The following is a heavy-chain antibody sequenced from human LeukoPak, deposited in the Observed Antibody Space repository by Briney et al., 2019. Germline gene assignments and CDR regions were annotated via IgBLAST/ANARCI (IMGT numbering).Heavy chain of an antibody. CDR3: ATFVLGALRITMVRGPLQAPWFDP. CDR1: GFTFDDYA. D-gene: IGHD3-10*01. Sequence: GGSLRLSCAASGFTFDDYAMHWVRQAPGKGLEWVSGISWNSGSIGYADSVKGRFTISRDNAKNSLYLQMNSLRAEDTAVYYCATFVLGALRITMVRGPLQAPWFDPWGQGTLVTVSS. CDR2: ISWNSGSI. V-gene: IGHV3-9*01. J-gene: IGHJ5*02.